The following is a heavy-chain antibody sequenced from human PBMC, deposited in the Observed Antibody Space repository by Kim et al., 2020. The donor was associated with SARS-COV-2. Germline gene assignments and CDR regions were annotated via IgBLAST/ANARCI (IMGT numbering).Heavy chain of an antibody. Sequence: GGSLRLSCSASGFTFSNYLLNWVRQAPGKGLEWVSAIKGGGGNTFYADSVKGRFTISRDNPKNTLYLQMNSLRAEDTAIYYCAKSQASYFNDALDLWGRGTMVTVSS. V-gene: IGHV3-23*01. J-gene: IGHJ3*01. CDR3: AKSQASYFNDALDL. CDR2: IKGGGGNT. D-gene: IGHD3-10*01. CDR1: GFTFSNYL.